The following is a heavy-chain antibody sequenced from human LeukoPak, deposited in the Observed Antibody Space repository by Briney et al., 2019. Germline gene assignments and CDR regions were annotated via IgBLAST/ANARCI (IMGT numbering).Heavy chain of an antibody. D-gene: IGHD3-10*01. V-gene: IGHV4-59*02. CDR3: ARSEGVYYGPSNSGSFYPHWFDS. Sequence: PSETLSLTCTVSGGSVNTYYWSWIRQSPGKGLEWIGYIFYSGTTAYNPSPKSRVTISIDTSKNHFSLKLSSVTAADTAIYFCARSEGVYYGPSNSGSFYPHWFDSWGQGTLVTVSS. CDR1: GGSVNTYY. J-gene: IGHJ5*01. CDR2: IFYSGTT.